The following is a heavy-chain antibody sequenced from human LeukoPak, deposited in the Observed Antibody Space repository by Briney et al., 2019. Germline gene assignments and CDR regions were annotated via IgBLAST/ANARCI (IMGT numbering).Heavy chain of an antibody. D-gene: IGHD1-14*01. J-gene: IGHJ5*02. CDR1: GYTFTSYD. CDR3: ARNRGEGFDP. V-gene: IGHV1-8*01. Sequence: ASVKVSCKASGYTFTSYDINWVRQAAGQGLEWMGWMSPINGNTGYAQKFQGRVTMTRNTSISTAYMELSSLRSEDTAVYYCARNRGEGFDPWGRAPWSPSPQ. CDR2: MSPINGNT.